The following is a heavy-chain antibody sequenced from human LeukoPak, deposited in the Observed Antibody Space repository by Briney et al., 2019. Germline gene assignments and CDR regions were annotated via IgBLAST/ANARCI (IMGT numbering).Heavy chain of an antibody. CDR3: ARGPIVVVVAATANCFDP. J-gene: IGHJ5*02. CDR1: GGSFSGYY. CDR2: INHSGST. Sequence: SETLSLTCAVYGGSFSGYYWSWIRQPPGKGLEWIGEINHSGSTNYNPSLKSRVTISVDTSKNQFSLKLSSVTAADTAVYYCARGPIVVVVAATANCFDPWGQGTLVTVSS. D-gene: IGHD2-15*01. V-gene: IGHV4-34*01.